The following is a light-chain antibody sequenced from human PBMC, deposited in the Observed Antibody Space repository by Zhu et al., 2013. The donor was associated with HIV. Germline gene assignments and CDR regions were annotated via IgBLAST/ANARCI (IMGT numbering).Light chain of an antibody. J-gene: IGKJ1*01. Sequence: DIQMTQSPSSVSASVGDRVTITCRASEGINNHLAWFQQKPGKAPKSLIHAASNLQSGVPSKFSGSGSGTDFTLTISSLQPEDSATYYCQQYKTFPWTFGQGT. CDR3: QQYKTFPWT. CDR2: AAS. V-gene: IGKV1-16*02. CDR1: EGINNH.